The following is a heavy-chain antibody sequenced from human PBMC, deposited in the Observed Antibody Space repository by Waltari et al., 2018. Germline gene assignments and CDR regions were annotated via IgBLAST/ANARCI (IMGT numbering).Heavy chain of an antibody. J-gene: IGHJ4*02. V-gene: IGHV1-8*01. CDR2: MNPNSGNT. CDR1: GYTFTSYD. D-gene: IGHD6-19*01. Sequence: QVQLVQSGAEVKKPGASVKVSCKASGYTFTSYDITWVRQATGQGLAWMGWMNPNSGNTGYAQKFQGRVTMTEDTSTDTAYMELSSLRSEDTAVYYCATVVEQWREADYFDYWGQGTLVTVSS. CDR3: ATVVEQWREADYFDY.